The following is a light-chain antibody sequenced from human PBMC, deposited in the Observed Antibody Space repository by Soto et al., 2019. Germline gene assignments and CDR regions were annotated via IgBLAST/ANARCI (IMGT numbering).Light chain of an antibody. Sequence: AIRMTQSPSSLSASTGDRVTITCRASQGISSYLAWYQQKPGKAPKLLIYAASTLQSGVPSRFSGSGSGTDFTLTISCLQSEDFATYYCQQYYSYPPDFTFGPGTKVDIK. CDR3: QQYYSYPPDFT. CDR2: AAS. CDR1: QGISSY. V-gene: IGKV1-8*01. J-gene: IGKJ3*01.